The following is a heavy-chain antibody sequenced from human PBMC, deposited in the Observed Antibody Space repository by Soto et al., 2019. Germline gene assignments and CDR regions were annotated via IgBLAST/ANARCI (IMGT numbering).Heavy chain of an antibody. CDR2: IYYSGST. CDR3: ARHVSPSARDGYNTHNEVDY. D-gene: IGHD5-12*01. CDR1: GGSISSSSYY. J-gene: IGHJ4*02. Sequence: QLQLQESGPGLVKPSETLSLTCTVSGGSISSSSYYWGWIRQPPGKGLEWIGSIYYSGSTYYNPSLKSRVTISVDTSKNQVSLKLSSVTAADTAVYYCARHVSPSARDGYNTHNEVDYWGQGTLVTVSS. V-gene: IGHV4-39*01.